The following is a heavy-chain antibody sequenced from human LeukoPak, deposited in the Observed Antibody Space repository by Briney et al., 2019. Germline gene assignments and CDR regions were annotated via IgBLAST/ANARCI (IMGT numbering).Heavy chain of an antibody. Sequence: SQTLSLTCSVSGDSITSTGYYWSWIRQPPGKGLEWIGYIYYSGSTNYNPSLKSRVTISVDTSKNQFSLKLSSVTAADTAVYHCAREAMYSYGNNFDYWGQGTLVTVSS. V-gene: IGHV4-61*08. D-gene: IGHD5-18*01. CDR2: IYYSGST. J-gene: IGHJ4*02. CDR3: AREAMYSYGNNFDY. CDR1: GDSITSTGYY.